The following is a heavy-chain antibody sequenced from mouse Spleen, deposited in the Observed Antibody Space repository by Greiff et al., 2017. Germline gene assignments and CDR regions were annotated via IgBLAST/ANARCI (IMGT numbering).Heavy chain of an antibody. D-gene: IGHD1-1*01. Sequence: VQLQESGAELVKPGASVKLSCKASGYTFTEYTIHWVKQRSGQGLEWIGWFYPGSGSIKYNEKFKDKATLTADKSSSTVYMELSRLTSEDSAVYFCARHEEDYGSSYGYFDYWGQGTTLTVSS. CDR1: GYTFTEYT. J-gene: IGHJ2*01. CDR2: FYPGSGSI. CDR3: ARHEEDYGSSYGYFDY. V-gene: IGHV1-62-2*01.